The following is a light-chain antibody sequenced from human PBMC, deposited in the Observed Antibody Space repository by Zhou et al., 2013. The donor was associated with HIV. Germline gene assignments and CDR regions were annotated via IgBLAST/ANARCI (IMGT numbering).Light chain of an antibody. CDR2: EVS. CDR3: SSYSSSSTLYV. J-gene: IGLJ1*01. CDR1: SSDVGSYNR. V-gene: IGLV2-18*02. Sequence: QSALTQPASVSGSPGQSIAISCTGTSSDVGSYNRVSWYQQSPGTGPKLMIYEVSNRPSGVPDRFSGSKSGNTASLTISGLQAEDEADYYCSSYSSSSTLYVFGLGPRSPS.